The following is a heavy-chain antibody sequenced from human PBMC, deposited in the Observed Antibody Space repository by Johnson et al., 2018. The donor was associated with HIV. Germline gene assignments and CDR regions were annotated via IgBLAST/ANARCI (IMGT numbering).Heavy chain of an antibody. CDR3: AKEGSIAAAGNDAFDI. Sequence: VQLVETGGGLVQPGGSLRLSCAASGFTFSSYAMSWVRQAPGKGLEWVSAISGSGGSTYYADSVKGRFTISRDNSKNTLYLQMNSLRAEDTAVYYCAKEGSIAAAGNDAFDIWGQGTMVTVSS. D-gene: IGHD6-13*01. J-gene: IGHJ3*02. V-gene: IGHV3-23*04. CDR2: ISGSGGST. CDR1: GFTFSSYA.